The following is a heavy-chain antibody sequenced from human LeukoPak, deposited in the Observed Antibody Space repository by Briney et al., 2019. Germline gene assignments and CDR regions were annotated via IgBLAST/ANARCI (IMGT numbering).Heavy chain of an antibody. Sequence: GGSLRLSCSASGFTFSSYAMHWVRQAPGKGLEYVSAISSNGGSTYYADSVKGRFTISRDNSKNTLYLQMSSMRAEDTAVYYCVKGLGWGFGGVIPRYYYYGMDVWGQGTTVTVSS. CDR1: GFTFSSYA. V-gene: IGHV3-64D*09. CDR3: VKGLGWGFGGVIPRYYYYGMDV. D-gene: IGHD3-16*02. CDR2: ISSNGGST. J-gene: IGHJ6*02.